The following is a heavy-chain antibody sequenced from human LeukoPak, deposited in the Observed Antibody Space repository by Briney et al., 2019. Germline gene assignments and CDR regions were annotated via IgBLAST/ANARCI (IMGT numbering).Heavy chain of an antibody. CDR2: IYYSGST. D-gene: IGHD2-2*01. CDR3: AVLPPLFCSSTSCLDY. CDR1: GGSISSSSYY. Sequence: SETLSLTCTVSGGSISSSSYYWGWIRQPPGKGLEWIGSIYYSGSTYYNPSLKSRVTISVDTSKNQFSLKLSSVTAADTAVYYCAVLPPLFCSSTSCLDYWGQGTLVTVSS. V-gene: IGHV4-39*01. J-gene: IGHJ4*02.